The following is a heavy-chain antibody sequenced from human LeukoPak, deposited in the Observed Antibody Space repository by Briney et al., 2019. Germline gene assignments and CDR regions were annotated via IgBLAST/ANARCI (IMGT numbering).Heavy chain of an antibody. CDR3: AKDQKGGYYGSGSYGTIDY. Sequence: PGGSLRLSCAASGFTVNINYMNWVRQAPGKGLEWVSVISGSGGSTYYADSVRGRFTISRDNSKNTLYLQMNSLRAEDTAVYYCAKDQKGGYYGSGSYGTIDYWGQGTLVTVSS. D-gene: IGHD3-10*01. CDR2: ISGSGGST. CDR1: GFTVNINY. J-gene: IGHJ4*02. V-gene: IGHV3-23*01.